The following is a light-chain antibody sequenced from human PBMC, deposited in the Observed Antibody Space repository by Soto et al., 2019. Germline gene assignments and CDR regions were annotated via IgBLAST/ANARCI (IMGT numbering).Light chain of an antibody. V-gene: IGKV1-39*01. CDR2: AAS. CDR3: QQSYNMPT. Sequence: DIQMTQSPSSLSASVGDRVTITCRASQSISSYLNWYQQKPGKAPKLLIYAASSLQSGVPSRFSGSGSGTDFTLTISSLQPEDFATYYCQQSYNMPTFGQGTKVEIK. CDR1: QSISSY. J-gene: IGKJ1*01.